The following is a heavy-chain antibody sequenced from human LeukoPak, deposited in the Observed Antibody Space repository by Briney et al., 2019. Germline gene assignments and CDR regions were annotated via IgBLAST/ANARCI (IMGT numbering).Heavy chain of an antibody. CDR3: ARVVGGTTVTSHFDY. CDR2: IYYSGST. CDR1: GGSISSSSYY. Sequence: PSETLSLTCTVSGGSISSSSYYWGWIRQPPGKGLEWIGSIYYSGSTYYNPSLKSRVTISVDTSKNQFSLKLSSVPAADTAVYYCARVVGGTTVTSHFDYWGQGTLVTVSS. D-gene: IGHD4-17*01. V-gene: IGHV4-39*07. J-gene: IGHJ4*02.